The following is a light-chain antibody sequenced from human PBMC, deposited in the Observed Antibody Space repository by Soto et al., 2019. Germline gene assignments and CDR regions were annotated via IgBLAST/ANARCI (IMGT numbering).Light chain of an antibody. CDR3: QQRSNWPPIT. CDR2: DAS. J-gene: IGKJ5*01. Sequence: ESVLTQSPATLSLSPGYSATLSCRASQSVSSYLAWYQHKPGQAPRLLIYDASNRAPGIPARFSGSGSGTDFTLTISSLEPEDFAVYYCQQRSNWPPITFGPGTRLEI. CDR1: QSVSSY. V-gene: IGKV3-11*01.